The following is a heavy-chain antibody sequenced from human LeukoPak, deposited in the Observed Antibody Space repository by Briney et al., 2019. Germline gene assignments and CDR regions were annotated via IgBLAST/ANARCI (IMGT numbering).Heavy chain of an antibody. D-gene: IGHD3-10*01. CDR3: ARGMVRGVIITTGKLYYFDY. CDR1: GGSFSGYY. Sequence: SGTLSLTCAVYGGSFSGYYWSWIRQPPGKGLEWIGEINHSGSTNYNPSLKSRVTISVDTSKNQFSLKLSSVTAADTAVYYCARGMVRGVIITTGKLYYFDYWGQGTLVTVSS. V-gene: IGHV4-34*01. J-gene: IGHJ4*02. CDR2: INHSGST.